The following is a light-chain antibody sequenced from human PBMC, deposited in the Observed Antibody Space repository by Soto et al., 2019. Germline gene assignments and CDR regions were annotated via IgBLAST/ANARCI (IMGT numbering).Light chain of an antibody. J-gene: IGLJ1*01. Sequence: QSALTQPASVSGSPGQSITISCTGTSSDVGSYNLVSWYQQHPGKAPKLMIYEVSKRPSGVSNRFSGSKSGNTASLTISGLQAEDGADYYCCSYAGIYVFGTGTQLTVL. V-gene: IGLV2-23*02. CDR1: SSDVGSYNL. CDR2: EVS. CDR3: CSYAGIYV.